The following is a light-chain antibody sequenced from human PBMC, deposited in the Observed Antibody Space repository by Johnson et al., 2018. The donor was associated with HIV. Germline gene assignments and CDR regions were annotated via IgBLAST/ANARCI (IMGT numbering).Light chain of an antibody. CDR3: GAWDSSLNAYV. CDR2: DND. CDR1: SSNIGGYY. Sequence: QSVLTQPPSVSAAPGQKVDISCSGSSSNIGGYYVSWYQQLPGTAPKLLIYDNDKRPSGIPDRFFGSKSGTSATLDITGLQTGDEGDYYCGAWDSSLNAYVFGAGTKVTVL. J-gene: IGLJ1*01. V-gene: IGLV1-51*01.